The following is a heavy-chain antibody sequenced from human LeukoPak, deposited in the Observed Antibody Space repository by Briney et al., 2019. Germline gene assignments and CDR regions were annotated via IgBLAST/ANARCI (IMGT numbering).Heavy chain of an antibody. V-gene: IGHV4-59*01. CDR2: IYYSGST. CDR1: GGSISSYY. D-gene: IGHD6-19*01. J-gene: IGHJ3*02. Sequence: SETLSLTCPLSGGSISSYYCRWIRQPAGKGLEWIGYIYYSGSTNYNPSLKSRVTISVDTPKNQFSLKLSSGTAADTAVYYCASGWYRAFDIWGQGTMVTVSS. CDR3: ASGWYRAFDI.